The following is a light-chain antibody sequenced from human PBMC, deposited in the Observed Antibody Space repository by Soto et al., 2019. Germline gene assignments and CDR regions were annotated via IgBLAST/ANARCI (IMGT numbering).Light chain of an antibody. CDR3: QQYGSSPT. Sequence: EIVLTQSPGTLSLSPGERATLSCRASQSVSSSYLAWYQQKPGQAPRLLIYGASSRATGIPDRFSGSGSGTDFTLTINRLEPEDFAVYYCQQYGSSPTLGQGTKLDIK. V-gene: IGKV3-20*01. J-gene: IGKJ1*01. CDR1: QSVSSSY. CDR2: GAS.